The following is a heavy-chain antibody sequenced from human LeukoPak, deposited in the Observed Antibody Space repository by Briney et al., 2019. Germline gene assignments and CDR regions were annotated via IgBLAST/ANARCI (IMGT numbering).Heavy chain of an antibody. D-gene: IGHD3-22*01. V-gene: IGHV3-30*01. CDR3: ARTSYDSSGYYYVAAFDI. Sequence: PGRSLRLSCAASGFTFSSYAMHWVRQAPGKGLEWVAVISYDGSNKYYADSVKGRFTISRDNSKNTLYLQMNSLRAEDTAVYYCARTSYDSSGYYYVAAFDIWGQGTMVTVSS. J-gene: IGHJ3*02. CDR1: GFTFSSYA. CDR2: ISYDGSNK.